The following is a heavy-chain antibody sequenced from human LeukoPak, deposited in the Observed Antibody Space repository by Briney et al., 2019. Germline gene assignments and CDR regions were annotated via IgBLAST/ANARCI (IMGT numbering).Heavy chain of an antibody. CDR3: AKDQDGVEVVLLQDAFDI. D-gene: IGHD2-2*01. CDR2: IRYDGSNK. Sequence: SGGSLRLSCAASGFTFSSYGMHWVRQAPGKGLEWVAFIRYDGSNKYYADSVKGRFTISRDNSKNTLYLQMNSLRAEDTAVYYCAKDQDGVEVVLLQDAFDIWGQGTMVTVSS. V-gene: IGHV3-30*02. CDR1: GFTFSSYG. J-gene: IGHJ3*02.